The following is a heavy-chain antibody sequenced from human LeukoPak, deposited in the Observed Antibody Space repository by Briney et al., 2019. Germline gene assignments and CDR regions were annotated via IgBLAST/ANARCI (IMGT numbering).Heavy chain of an antibody. CDR2: IFYDGSNK. D-gene: IGHD4/OR15-4a*01. CDR3: ARRAGAYSHPYDY. CDR1: GFTFTNYA. V-gene: IGHV3-30*04. J-gene: IGHJ4*02. Sequence: GGSLRLSCAASGFTFTNYALHWVRQAPGKGLEWVAVIFYDGSNKYYADSVKGRFTISRDNSKNTLYLQMNSLRAEDTAVYYCARRAGAYSHPYDYWGQGTLVTVSS.